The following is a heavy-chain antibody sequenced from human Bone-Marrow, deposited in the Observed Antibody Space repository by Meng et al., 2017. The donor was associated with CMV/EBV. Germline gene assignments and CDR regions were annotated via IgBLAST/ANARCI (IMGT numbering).Heavy chain of an antibody. V-gene: IGHV1-46*01. CDR2: INPGGTSP. CDR3: ARGTFWSGYYAQNWFAP. D-gene: IGHD3-3*01. J-gene: IGHJ5*02. CDR1: GYTFTSYG. Sequence: ASVKVSCKASGYTFTSYGINWVRQAPGQGLEWMGIINPGGTSPSYAQRFQGRVTMTRDTSTSTVYMELTSLRSEDTAVYYCARGTFWSGYYAQNWFAPWGQGTLVTVSS.